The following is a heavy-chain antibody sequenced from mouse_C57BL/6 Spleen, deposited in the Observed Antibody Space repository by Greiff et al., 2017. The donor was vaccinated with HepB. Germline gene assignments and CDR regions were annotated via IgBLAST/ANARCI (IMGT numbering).Heavy chain of an antibody. V-gene: IGHV5-17*01. CDR3: ARRGFITTVEGFDY. CDR2: ISSGSSTI. J-gene: IGHJ2*01. D-gene: IGHD1-1*01. CDR1: GFTFSDYG. Sequence: EVQRVESGGGLVKPGGSLKLSCAASGFTFSDYGMHWVRQAPEKGLEWVAYISSGSSTIYYADTVKGRFTISRDNAKNTLFLQMTSLRSEDTAMYYCARRGFITTVEGFDYWGQGTTLTVSS.